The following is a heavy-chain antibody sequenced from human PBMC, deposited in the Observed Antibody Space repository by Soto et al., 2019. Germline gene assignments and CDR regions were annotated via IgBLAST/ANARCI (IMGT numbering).Heavy chain of an antibody. CDR1: GYTFTSSY. V-gene: IGHV1-46*01. CDR2: INPGGGST. CDR3: AKEAGDYPPFFAY. D-gene: IGHD4-17*01. J-gene: IGHJ4*02. Sequence: GASVKVSCKASGYTFTSSYMHSVLQSPAQGLEWMGIINPGGGSTSYAQKFQGRVTMTRDTSTSTVYMELSSLRSEDTAVYYCAKEAGDYPPFFAYWGQGTLDTVSS.